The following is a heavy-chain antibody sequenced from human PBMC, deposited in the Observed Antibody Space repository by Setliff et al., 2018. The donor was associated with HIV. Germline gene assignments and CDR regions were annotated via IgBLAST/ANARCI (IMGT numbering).Heavy chain of an antibody. D-gene: IGHD3-16*01. CDR2: INWNGGST. CDR3: VRDWHSSAWGKVGDY. Sequence: GGSLRLSCAASGFTFSDYGMHWVRQAPGKGLEWVSGINWNGGSTGYADSVKGRFTISRDNAKNSLYLQMNSLGGEDTAVYYCVRDWHSSAWGKVGDYWGQGTLVTVSS. CDR1: GFTFSDYG. J-gene: IGHJ4*02. V-gene: IGHV3-20*04.